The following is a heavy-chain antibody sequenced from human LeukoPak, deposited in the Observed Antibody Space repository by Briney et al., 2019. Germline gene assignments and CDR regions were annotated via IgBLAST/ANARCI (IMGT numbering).Heavy chain of an antibody. Sequence: GGSLRLSCAASGFTFSGYWMNWVRQAPGKGLEWVANIKQDGSEKFYVDSVKGRFIISRDNAKNSLYLQMDSLRAEDTAVYYCARDAGYGYDRFDYWGQGTQVTVSS. J-gene: IGHJ4*02. V-gene: IGHV3-7*01. D-gene: IGHD5-18*01. CDR1: GFTFSGYW. CDR2: IKQDGSEK. CDR3: ARDAGYGYDRFDY.